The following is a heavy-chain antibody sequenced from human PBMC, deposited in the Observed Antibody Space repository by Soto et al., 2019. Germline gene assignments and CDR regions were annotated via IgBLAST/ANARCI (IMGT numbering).Heavy chain of an antibody. CDR1: GFTFGDYA. Sequence: PGGSLRLSCTASGFTFGDYAMSWFRQAPGKGLEWVGFIRSKAYGGTTEYAASVKGGFTISRDDSKSIAYLQMNSLKTEDTAVYYCTRESVVVVPAAMFSLHNWFDPWGQGTLVTVSS. V-gene: IGHV3-49*03. J-gene: IGHJ5*02. CDR2: IRSKAYGGTT. D-gene: IGHD2-2*01. CDR3: TRESVVVVPAAMFSLHNWFDP.